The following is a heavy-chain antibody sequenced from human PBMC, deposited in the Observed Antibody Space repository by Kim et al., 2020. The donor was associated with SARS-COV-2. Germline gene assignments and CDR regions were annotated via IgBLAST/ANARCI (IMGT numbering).Heavy chain of an antibody. CDR1: GFTVSAYH. CDR3: AGHDWFDP. J-gene: IGHJ5*02. Sequence: GGSLRLSCAASGFTVSAYHMSWVRQAPGKGLEWVSLLFSDSRTFYADSVEGRCTISRGDSRNTVYLEMKSLIPEDTATYYCAGHDWFDPWGHGTQVTVSS. V-gene: IGHV3-53*01. CDR2: LFSDSRT.